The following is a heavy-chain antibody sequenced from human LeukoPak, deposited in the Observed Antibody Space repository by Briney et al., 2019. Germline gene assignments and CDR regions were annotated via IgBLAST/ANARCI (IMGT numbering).Heavy chain of an antibody. CDR2: IYYSGST. V-gene: IGHV4-31*03. CDR1: GGSISSGGYY. J-gene: IGHJ4*02. Sequence: SETLSLTCTVPGGSISSGGYYWSWIRQHPGKGLEWIGYIYYSGSTYYNPSLKSRVTISVDTSKNQFSLKLSSVTAADTAVYYCASHLWFEKYFDYWDQGTLVTVSS. CDR3: ASHLWFEKYFDY. D-gene: IGHD3-10*01.